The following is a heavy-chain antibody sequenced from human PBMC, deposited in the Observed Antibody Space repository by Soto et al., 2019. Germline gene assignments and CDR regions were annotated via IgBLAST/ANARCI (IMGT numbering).Heavy chain of an antibody. D-gene: IGHD3-3*01. J-gene: IGHJ4*02. V-gene: IGHV1-69*06. CDR2: IVPNVGTV. CDR3: ARRDTSGFLRYFDN. Sequence: QMQLVQSGAEVKKPGSSVKVSCKASGGTLSSFINYPINWVRQAPGQGLEWMGGIVPNVGTVNYAQKFQGRVTITADKSTGTAYLEVSSLRYEDTAIYYFARRDTSGFLRYFDNCGQVNLVTVSS. CDR1: GGTLSSFINYP.